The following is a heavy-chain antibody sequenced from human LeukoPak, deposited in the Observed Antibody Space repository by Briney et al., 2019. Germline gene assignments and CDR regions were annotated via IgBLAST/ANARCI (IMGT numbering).Heavy chain of an antibody. CDR1: GGSISSYY. J-gene: IGHJ4*02. Sequence: SETLSLTRTVSGGSISSYYWSWIRQPPGKGLEWIGYIYYSGSTNYNPSLKSRVTISVDTSKNQFSLKLSSVTAADTAVYYCAREATDYYDSSGYYPAFDYWGQGTLVTVSS. CDR3: AREATDYYDSSGYYPAFDY. CDR2: IYYSGST. V-gene: IGHV4-59*01. D-gene: IGHD3-22*01.